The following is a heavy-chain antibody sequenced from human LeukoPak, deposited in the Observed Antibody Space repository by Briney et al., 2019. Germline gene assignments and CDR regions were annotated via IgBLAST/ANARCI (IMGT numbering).Heavy chain of an antibody. CDR3: ARDLQGAVDF. D-gene: IGHD1-1*01. CDR1: GFTFSSYW. Sequence: GGSLRLSCVASGFTFSSYWMTWVRQAPGKGLEWVANIKQDGSEQDYVDSLKARFTISRDNAKNSLYLQMNSLRVEDTAVYYCARDLQGAVDFWGQGTLVTVSS. J-gene: IGHJ4*02. V-gene: IGHV3-7*01. CDR2: IKQDGSEQ.